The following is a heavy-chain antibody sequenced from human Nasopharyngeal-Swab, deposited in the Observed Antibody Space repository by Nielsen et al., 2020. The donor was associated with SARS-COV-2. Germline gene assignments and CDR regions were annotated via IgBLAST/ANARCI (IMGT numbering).Heavy chain of an antibody. CDR1: GGSISSGDYY. CDR2: IYYSGST. J-gene: IGHJ4*02. CDR3: ARSPRYDSSGYHNPGFDY. D-gene: IGHD3-22*01. Sequence: SETLSLTCTVSGGSISSGDYYWSWIRQPPGKGLEWIGYIYYSGSTYYNPSLKSRVTISVDTSKNQFSLKLSSVTAADTAVYYCARSPRYDSSGYHNPGFDYWGQGTLVTVSS. V-gene: IGHV4-30-4*01.